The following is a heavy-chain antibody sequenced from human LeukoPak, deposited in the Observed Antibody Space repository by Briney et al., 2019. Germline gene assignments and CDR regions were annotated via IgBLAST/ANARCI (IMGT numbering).Heavy chain of an antibody. D-gene: IGHD5-18*01. CDR2: ISYDGSNK. J-gene: IGHJ4*02. Sequence: PGGSLRLSCAASGFTFSSYAMHWVRQAPGKGLEWVAVISYDGSNKYYADSVKGRFTISRDNSKNTLYLQMNSLRAEDTAVYYCARDRWIQLWHFDYWGQGTLVTVSS. V-gene: IGHV3-30-3*01. CDR1: GFTFSSYA. CDR3: ARDRWIQLWHFDY.